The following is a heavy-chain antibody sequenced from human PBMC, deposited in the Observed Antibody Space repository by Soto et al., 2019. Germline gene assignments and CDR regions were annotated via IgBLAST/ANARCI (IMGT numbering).Heavy chain of an antibody. CDR3: AKLDFWNSYYGLDV. V-gene: IGHV3-23*01. CDR2: ISGSDGTT. Sequence: GGSLRLSCAASGFTFGTYAMSWVCQAPGKGLEWVSSISGSDGTTYYADSVKGRFSISRDKSKNTLYLQMNSLRAEDTAIYYCAKLDFWNSYYGLDVWGQGTTVTVSS. J-gene: IGHJ6*02. CDR1: GFTFGTYA. D-gene: IGHD3-3*01.